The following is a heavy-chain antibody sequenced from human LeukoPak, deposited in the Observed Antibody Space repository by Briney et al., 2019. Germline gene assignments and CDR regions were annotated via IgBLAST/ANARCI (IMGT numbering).Heavy chain of an antibody. D-gene: IGHD5-18*01. Sequence: SETLSLTCAVSGGSIAIRNYYWAWIRQSPGRGLEWLGSVYSSGSVYYNPSLKSRVTILVDTSKNQFALKLRSVTAADTAVYYCAREVGGYSYGYRPTELCWYFDLWGRGTLVTVSS. J-gene: IGHJ2*01. CDR2: VYSSGSV. CDR1: GGSIAIRNYY. CDR3: AREVGGYSYGYRPTELCWYFDL. V-gene: IGHV4-39*06.